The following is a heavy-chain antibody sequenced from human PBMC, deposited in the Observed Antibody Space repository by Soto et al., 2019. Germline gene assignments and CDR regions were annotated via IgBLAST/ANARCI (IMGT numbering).Heavy chain of an antibody. J-gene: IGHJ5*01. CDR1: GFSLSTTGVG. D-gene: IGHD2-15*01. Sequence: QITLKESGPTLVKPTQTLTLTCTFSGFSLSTTGVGVGWIRQPAGKALEWLALIYWDDDKRYSPSLKSRPTIAKDTSKNQVVLTMTDIEPADTASYYCTLAKRYCIDTYCSTWFDSWGQGTLVTVSS. CDR3: TLAKRYCIDTYCSTWFDS. CDR2: IYWDDDK. V-gene: IGHV2-5*02.